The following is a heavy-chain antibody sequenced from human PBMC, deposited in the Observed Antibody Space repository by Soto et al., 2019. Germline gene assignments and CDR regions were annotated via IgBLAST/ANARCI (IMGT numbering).Heavy chain of an antibody. V-gene: IGHV3-74*01. J-gene: IGHJ4*02. CDR3: ARGPRGLYHHDY. Sequence: GGSLRLSCAASGFTFSGDWMHWVRQAAGKGLVWVSRINMDGSSTNYADSVKGRFTISRDNAKNTLYLQMNSLRVDDMAVYYCARGPRGLYHHDYWGQGALVTVSS. D-gene: IGHD2-2*01. CDR2: INMDGSST. CDR1: GFTFSGDW.